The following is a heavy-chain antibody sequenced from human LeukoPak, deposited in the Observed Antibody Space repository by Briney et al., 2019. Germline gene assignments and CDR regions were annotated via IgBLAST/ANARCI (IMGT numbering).Heavy chain of an antibody. D-gene: IGHD3-22*01. Sequence: SETLSLTRTVSGGSISSSSYYWGWIRQPPGKGLEWIGSIYYSGSTYYNPSLKSRVTISVDTSKNQFSLKLSSVTAADTAVYYCARTMVITNPYYFDYWGQGTLVTVSS. CDR3: ARTMVITNPYYFDY. CDR1: GGSISSSSYY. CDR2: IYYSGST. J-gene: IGHJ4*02. V-gene: IGHV4-39*07.